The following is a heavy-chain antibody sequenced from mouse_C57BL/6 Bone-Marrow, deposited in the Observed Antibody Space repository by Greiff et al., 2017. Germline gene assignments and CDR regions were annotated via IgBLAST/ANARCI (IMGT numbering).Heavy chain of an antibody. CDR3: ARWRAYYYGLDY. V-gene: IGHV1-64*01. D-gene: IGHD1-1*01. CDR1: GYTFTSYW. J-gene: IGHJ2*01. Sequence: QVQLQQPGAELVKPGASVKLSCKASGYTFTSYWMHWVKQRPGQGLEWIGMIHPTSGNTNYNEKFKSKATLTVDKSSSTAYMQLSRLTSEDSAVYYCARWRAYYYGLDYWGQGTTLTVSS. CDR2: IHPTSGNT.